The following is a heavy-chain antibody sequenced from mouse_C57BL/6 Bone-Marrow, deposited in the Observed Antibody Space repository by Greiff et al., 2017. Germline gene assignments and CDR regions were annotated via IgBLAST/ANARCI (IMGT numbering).Heavy chain of an antibody. CDR1: GFNIKDDY. Sequence: VQLQQSGAELVRPGASVKLSCTASGFNIKDDYMHWVKQRPEQGLEWIGWIDPENGDTEYASKFQGKATITADTASNTASHQSSSLTSEDTAVYYGTTGGIYYYGSSDVDWYCEVWGTGTTVTVSS. V-gene: IGHV14-4*01. J-gene: IGHJ1*03. CDR2: IDPENGDT. D-gene: IGHD1-1*01. CDR3: TTGGIYYYGSSDVDWYCEV.